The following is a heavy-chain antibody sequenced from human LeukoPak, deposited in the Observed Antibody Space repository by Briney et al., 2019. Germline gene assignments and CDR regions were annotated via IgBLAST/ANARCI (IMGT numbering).Heavy chain of an antibody. CDR2: ISSGSRSI. D-gene: IGHD4-23*01. V-gene: IGHV3-21*06. J-gene: IGHJ4*02. Sequence: GGSLRLSCAASGFTFSSYTMNWVRQAPGKGLEWVSSISSGSRSIFYADSVKGRFTISRDTAKNSLFLQMNSLRAEDTAVYYCARDRGGRGLDYWGQGTLVTVSS. CDR1: GFTFSSYT. CDR3: ARDRGGRGLDY.